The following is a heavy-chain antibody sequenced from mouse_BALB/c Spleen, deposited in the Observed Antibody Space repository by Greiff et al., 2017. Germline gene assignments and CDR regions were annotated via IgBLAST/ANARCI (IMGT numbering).Heavy chain of an antibody. CDR3: ARSGYYGNYVDY. V-gene: IGHV1-54*01. Sequence: QVQLKQSGAELVRPGTSVKVSCKASGYAFTNYLIEWVKQRPGQGLEWIGVINPGSGGTNYNEKFKGKATLTADKSSSTAYMRLSSLTSDDSAVYFCARSGYYGNYVDYWGQGTTLTVSS. D-gene: IGHD2-1*01. CDR2: INPGSGGT. J-gene: IGHJ2*01. CDR1: GYAFTNYL.